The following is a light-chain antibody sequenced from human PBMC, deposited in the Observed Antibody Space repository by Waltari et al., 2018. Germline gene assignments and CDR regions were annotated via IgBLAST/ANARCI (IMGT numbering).Light chain of an antibody. CDR1: ETIRIY. Sequence: DIQMTQSPSSLSASVGDRVTITCRPSETIRIYLNWYQQKPGKAPKLLINTASRLQSGVPSRFSGSGSGTDFTLTISTLQHEDFATYYCQQSYSIPLTFGGGTKVEIK. V-gene: IGKV1-39*01. CDR2: TAS. CDR3: QQSYSIPLT. J-gene: IGKJ4*01.